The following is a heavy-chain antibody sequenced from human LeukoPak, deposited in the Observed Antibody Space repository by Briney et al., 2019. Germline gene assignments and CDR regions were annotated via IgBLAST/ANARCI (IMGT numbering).Heavy chain of an antibody. D-gene: IGHD2-8*01. V-gene: IGHV2-5*01. J-gene: IGHJ4*02. CDR3: AHTIYANGGPYHFDY. CDR1: GFSLSTTGEG. Sequence: SGPTLVGPTQTLPLICTFSGFSLSTTGEGVGWIRQPPGKALEWLAVIYWNGDNYYSPSLKSRLTITKDTSKNHVVLTMTNMVPVDTATYYCAHTIYANGGPYHFDYWGQGTLVTVSS. CDR2: IYWNGDN.